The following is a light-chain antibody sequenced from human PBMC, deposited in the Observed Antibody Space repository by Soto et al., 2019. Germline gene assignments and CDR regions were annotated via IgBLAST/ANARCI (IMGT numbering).Light chain of an antibody. CDR2: STN. Sequence: VVTQEPSFSVSPGRTVTLTCGLSSGSVSTSYYPSWYQQTPGQAPRTLIYSTNTRSSGVPDRFSGSILGNKAALTITGAQADDESDYYCVLYMGSGISVFGGGTQLTVL. CDR1: SGSVSTSYY. V-gene: IGLV8-61*01. J-gene: IGLJ3*02. CDR3: VLYMGSGISV.